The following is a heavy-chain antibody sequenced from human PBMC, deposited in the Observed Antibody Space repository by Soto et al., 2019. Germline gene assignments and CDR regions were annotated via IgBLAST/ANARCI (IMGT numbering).Heavy chain of an antibody. CDR3: ARTSYDSSGYYYYYYGMDV. V-gene: IGHV3-11*01. CDR2: ISRSGSTI. Sequence: GGSLRLSCAASGFTFSDYYMSWIRQAPGKGLEWVSYISRSGSTIYYPDSVKGRFIISRDNDKNSLYLQMNILRAEETAVYYCARTSYDSSGYYYYYYGMDVWGQGTTVTVSS. CDR1: GFTFSDYY. D-gene: IGHD3-22*01. J-gene: IGHJ6*02.